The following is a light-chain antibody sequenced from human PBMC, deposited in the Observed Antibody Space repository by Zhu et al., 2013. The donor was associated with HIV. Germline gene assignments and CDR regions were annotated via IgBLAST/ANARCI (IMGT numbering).Light chain of an antibody. V-gene: IGKV3-20*01. CDR2: GAS. CDR1: QSVSSSY. CDR3: QQYGNSPQT. Sequence: EIVLTQSPGTLSLSPGERATLSCRASQSVSSSYLAWYQQKPGQAPRLLMYGASGRGRATGIPDRFSGSGSGTDFTLTISRLEPEDFAVYYCQQYGNSPQTFGQGTKVEIK. J-gene: IGKJ1*01.